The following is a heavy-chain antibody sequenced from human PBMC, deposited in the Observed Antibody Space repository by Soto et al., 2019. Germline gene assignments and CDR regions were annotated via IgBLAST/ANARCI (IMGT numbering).Heavy chain of an antibody. D-gene: IGHD1-1*01. Sequence: GSGPTLVNPTQTLTLTCTFSGFSLSTSGVGVGWIRQPPGKALEWLALIYWNDDKRYSPSLKSRLTITKDTSKNQVVLTMTNMDPVDTATYYCAHRRVRALELEPPYFDYWGQGTLVTVSS. CDR3: AHRRVRALELEPPYFDY. J-gene: IGHJ4*02. CDR2: IYWNDDK. CDR1: GFSLSTSGVG. V-gene: IGHV2-5*01.